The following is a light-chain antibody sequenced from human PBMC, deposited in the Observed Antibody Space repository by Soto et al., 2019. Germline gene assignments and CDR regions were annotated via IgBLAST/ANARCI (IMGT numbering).Light chain of an antibody. CDR1: QSVSSY. J-gene: IGKJ2*02. V-gene: IGKV3-11*01. Sequence: EIVLTQSPDTLSLSPGERATLSCRASQSVSSYLAWYQQKPGQAPRLLIYDASNRATGIPARFSGSGSGTDFTLTIISLEPEYFAVYYCQQRSNWPGTFGQGTKLEIK. CDR2: DAS. CDR3: QQRSNWPGT.